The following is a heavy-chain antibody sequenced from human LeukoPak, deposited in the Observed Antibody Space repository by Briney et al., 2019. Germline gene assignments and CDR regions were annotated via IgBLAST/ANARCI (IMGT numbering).Heavy chain of an antibody. D-gene: IGHD3-3*01. Sequence: GGSLRLSCAASGFIFSSYTMNWVRQAPGKGLEWVSAISGSGGSTYYADSVKGRFTISRDNSKNTLYLQMNSLRAEDTAVYYCAKALPYYDFWSGQPDGYFQHWGQGTLVTVSS. CDR1: GFIFSSYT. V-gene: IGHV3-23*01. CDR3: AKALPYYDFWSGQPDGYFQH. J-gene: IGHJ1*01. CDR2: ISGSGGST.